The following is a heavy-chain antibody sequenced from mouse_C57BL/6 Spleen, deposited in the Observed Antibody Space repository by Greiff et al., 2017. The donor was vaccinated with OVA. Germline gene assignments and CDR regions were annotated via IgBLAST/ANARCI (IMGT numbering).Heavy chain of an antibody. CDR1: GYTFTSYW. J-gene: IGHJ3*01. V-gene: IGHV1-69*01. D-gene: IGHD2-1*01. CDR2: IDPSDSYT. CDR3: ARSGGNYGFAY. Sequence: QVQLQQPGAELVMPGASVKLSCKASGYTFTSYWMHWVKQRPGQGLEWIGEIDPSDSYTNYNQKFKGKSTLTEDKSSSTAYMQLSSLTSEDSAVYYCARSGGNYGFAYWGQGTLVTVSA.